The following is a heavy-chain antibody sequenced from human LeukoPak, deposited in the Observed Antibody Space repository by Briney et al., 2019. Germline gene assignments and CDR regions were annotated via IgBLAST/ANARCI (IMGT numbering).Heavy chain of an antibody. CDR3: AGEGWFGESYFDY. CDR2: IYTSGST. V-gene: IGHV4-61*02. CDR1: GGSISSGSYY. J-gene: IGHJ4*02. Sequence: PSETLSLTCTVSGGSISSGSYYWSWIRQPAGKGLEWIGRIYTSGSTNYNPSLKSRVTISVDTSKNQFSLKLSSVTAADTAVYYCAGEGWFGESYFDYWGQGTLVTVSS. D-gene: IGHD3-10*01.